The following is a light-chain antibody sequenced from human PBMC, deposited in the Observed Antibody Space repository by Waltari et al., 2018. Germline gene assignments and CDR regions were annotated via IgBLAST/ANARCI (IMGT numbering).Light chain of an antibody. V-gene: IGKV6D-21*02. J-gene: IGKJ1*01. CDR3: HQIASLPRT. Sequence: EIVLTPSPDFPSVTPAENVTLTCRASQSIRSRLHWFQQKPNQSPKPLLKYASHSISGVPSRFSGSGSGTDYTLTINSREAEDDAVYYCHQIASLPRTFGPGTKVEIK. CDR2: YAS. CDR1: QSIRSR.